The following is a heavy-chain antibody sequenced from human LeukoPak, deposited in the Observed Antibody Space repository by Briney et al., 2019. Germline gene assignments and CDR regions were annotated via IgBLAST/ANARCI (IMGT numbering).Heavy chain of an antibody. CDR2: INHSGST. D-gene: IGHD3-10*01. Sequence: PSETLSLTCAVYGGSFSGYYWSWIRQPPGKGLEWVGEINHSGSTNYNPSLKSRVTISVDTSKNQFSLKLSSVTAADTAVYYCASGSQGLLWFVESLDYWGQGTLVTVSS. J-gene: IGHJ4*02. CDR3: ASGSQGLLWFVESLDY. V-gene: IGHV4-34*01. CDR1: GGSFSGYY.